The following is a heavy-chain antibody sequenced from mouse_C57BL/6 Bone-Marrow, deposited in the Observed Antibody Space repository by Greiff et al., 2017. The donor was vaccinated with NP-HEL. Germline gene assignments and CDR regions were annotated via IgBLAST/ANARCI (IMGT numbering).Heavy chain of an antibody. CDR3: ARGEEDGWDFEV. CDR1: GFTFSDYY. V-gene: IGHV5-16*01. CDR2: INYDGSST. Sequence: EVQRVESGGGLVQPGSSVKLSCTASGFTFSDYYMAWVRQVPEKGLEWVANINYDGSSTYYLDSLKSRFIISRDNAKNILYLQMSRLKSEDTATYYCARGEEDGWDFEVWGTGTTVTVSS. J-gene: IGHJ1*03.